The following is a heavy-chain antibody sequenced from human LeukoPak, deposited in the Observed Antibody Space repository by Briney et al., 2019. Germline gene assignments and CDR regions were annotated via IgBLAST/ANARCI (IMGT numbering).Heavy chain of an antibody. Sequence: GGSLRLSCAASGFTFSSDGVHWVRQAPGKGLEWVAVISYDGSNKEYADSVKGRFTISRDNSRNTLYLQMNSLRAEDTAVYYCAKVFGSGSYMYGFDIWGQGTMVTVSS. D-gene: IGHD3-10*01. V-gene: IGHV3-30*18. CDR2: ISYDGSNK. J-gene: IGHJ3*02. CDR1: GFTFSSDG. CDR3: AKVFGSGSYMYGFDI.